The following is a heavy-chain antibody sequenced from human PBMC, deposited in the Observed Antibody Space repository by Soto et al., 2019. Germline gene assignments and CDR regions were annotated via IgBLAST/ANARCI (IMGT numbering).Heavy chain of an antibody. CDR3: EKLDLLRLWDSSIASFDH. CDR2: ISGSGGST. D-gene: IGHD3-16*02. J-gene: IGHJ4*02. V-gene: IGHV3-23*01. CDR1: GFIFSSYG. Sequence: EVQLLESGGGLVQPGGSLRLSCAASAASGFIFSSYGMSWVRQAPGKGLEWVSSISGSGGSTYYADYVKGRITISRNTTMNTLNLQMMIMRAENAAVYYFEKLDLLRLWDSSIASFDHWGQGTLVTVSS.